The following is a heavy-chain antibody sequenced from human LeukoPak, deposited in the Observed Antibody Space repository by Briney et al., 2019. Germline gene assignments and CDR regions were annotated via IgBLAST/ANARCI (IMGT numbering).Heavy chain of an antibody. V-gene: IGHV5-10-1*01. J-gene: IGHJ3*02. CDR1: GXSFTTYW. Sequence: GESLKISFKGSGXSFTTYWISWVRQMPGKGLEWMGRIDPSDSYTNYSPSFQGHVTISADKSISTAYLQWSSLKASDTAMYYCARQSYDILTGYYIDAFDIWGQGTMVTVSS. CDR2: IDPSDSYT. D-gene: IGHD3-9*01. CDR3: ARQSYDILTGYYIDAFDI.